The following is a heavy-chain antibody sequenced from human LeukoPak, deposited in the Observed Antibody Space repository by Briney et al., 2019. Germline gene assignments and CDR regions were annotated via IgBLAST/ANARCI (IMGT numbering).Heavy chain of an antibody. D-gene: IGHD3/OR15-3a*01. J-gene: IGHJ4*02. CDR2: ISSNSDYI. CDR1: GFTFSSYS. CDR3: ARGGRGYFDY. V-gene: IGHV3-21*01. Sequence: GGSLRLSCAASGFTFSSYSMNWVRQAPGRGLEWVSSISSNSDYIYYADSVKGRFTISRDNAKNSLYLQMNSLRAEDTAVYYCARGGRGYFDYWGQGTLVTVSS.